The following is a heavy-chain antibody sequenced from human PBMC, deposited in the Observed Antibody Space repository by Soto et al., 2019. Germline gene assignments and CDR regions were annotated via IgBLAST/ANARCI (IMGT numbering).Heavy chain of an antibody. CDR3: ARQNPYYDSSGYYVPFVDY. V-gene: IGHV5-51*01. Sequence: GESLNISCKGSGYSFTSYWIGWVRQMPGKGLEWMGIIYPGDSDTRYSPSFQGQVAISADKSISTAYLQWSSLKASDTAMYYCARQNPYYDSSGYYVPFVDYWGQGTLVTVSS. CDR1: GYSFTSYW. J-gene: IGHJ4*02. CDR2: IYPGDSDT. D-gene: IGHD3-22*01.